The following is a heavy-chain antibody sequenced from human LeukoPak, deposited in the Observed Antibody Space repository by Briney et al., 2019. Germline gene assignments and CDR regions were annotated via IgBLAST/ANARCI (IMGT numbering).Heavy chain of an antibody. D-gene: IGHD5-18*01. CDR2: INPNSGGT. V-gene: IGHV1-2*02. J-gene: IGHJ4*02. CDR3: ARGTGEGYSYGRYYFDY. CDR1: GYTFTLYG. Sequence: ASVTVSCTASGYTFTLYGITWVRQAPGQGLEWMGWINPNSGGTNYAQKFQGRVTMTRDTSISTAYMELSRLRSDDTAVYYCARGTGEGYSYGRYYFDYWGQGTLVTVSS.